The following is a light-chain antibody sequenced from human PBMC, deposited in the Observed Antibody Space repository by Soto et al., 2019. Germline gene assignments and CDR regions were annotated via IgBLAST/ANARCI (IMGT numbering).Light chain of an antibody. CDR3: QHYNSYSEA. J-gene: IGKJ1*01. V-gene: IGKV1-5*01. CDR2: DAS. CDR1: QSVSGG. Sequence: DIQMTQSPSTLSASVGDTVSVSCRASQSVSGGLAWYQQKPGEAPKLLIYDASALPRGVPSRFSGSGSGTEFTLTISSLQPDDFATYYCQHYNSYSEAFGQGTKVDIK.